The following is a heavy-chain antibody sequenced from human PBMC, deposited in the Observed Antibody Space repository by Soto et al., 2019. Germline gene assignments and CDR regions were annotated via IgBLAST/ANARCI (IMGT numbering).Heavy chain of an antibody. CDR2: IKKKADGGTT. CDR3: RTQWLD. V-gene: IGHV3-15*01. J-gene: IGHJ4*02. CDR1: GFTFSDVW. Sequence: PGGSLRLSCAASGFTFSDVWMSWVRQASGKGLEWVGLIKKKADGGTTEYAAPLKGRFTISRDDSKNTVYLQMSSLRTEDTAVYYCRTQWLDWGQGTLVTVSS. D-gene: IGHD6-19*01.